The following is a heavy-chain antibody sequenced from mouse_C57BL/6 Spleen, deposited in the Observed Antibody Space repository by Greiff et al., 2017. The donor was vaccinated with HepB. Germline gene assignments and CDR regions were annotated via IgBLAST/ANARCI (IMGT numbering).Heavy chain of an antibody. V-gene: IGHV5-4*03. D-gene: IGHD4-1*01. CDR2: ISDGGSYT. CDR3: ARSELGQNWFAY. J-gene: IGHJ3*01. Sequence: EVKLVESGGGLVKPGGSLKLSCAASGFTFSSYAMSWVRQTPEKRLEWVATISDGGSYTYYPDNVKGRFTISRDNAKNNLYLQMSHQKSEDTAMYYCARSELGQNWFAYWGQGTLVTVSA. CDR1: GFTFSSYA.